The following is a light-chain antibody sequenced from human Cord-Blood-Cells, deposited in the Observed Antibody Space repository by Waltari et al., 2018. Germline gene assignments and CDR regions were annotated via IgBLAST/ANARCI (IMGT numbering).Light chain of an antibody. Sequence: QSALTQPASVSGSPGQSITISCTGTSSDVGGYNYVSWYQQHPGKAPKLMMYDVSNRPSGVSNRCSGAKSGNTAALTISRLQAEDEADYYCSSYTSSSTNYVFGTGTKVTVL. CDR3: SSYTSSSTNYV. CDR2: DVS. J-gene: IGLJ1*01. V-gene: IGLV2-14*01. CDR1: SSDVGGYNY.